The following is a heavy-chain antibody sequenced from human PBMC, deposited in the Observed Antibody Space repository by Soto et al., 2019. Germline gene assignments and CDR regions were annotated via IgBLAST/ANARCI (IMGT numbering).Heavy chain of an antibody. V-gene: IGHV3-30*09. D-gene: IGHD3-22*01. CDR2: ISYDGSNK. J-gene: IGHJ5*02. Sequence: QVQLVESGGGVVQPGRSLRLSCAASGLTFRGYAMHWFRQAPVKGLELLAVISYDGSNKYYADSVKGRIAISRDNSKNTVFLQMNSLRPEDTAVFYCAPGNFYDASGFPHWFDHCGQGTLVTVSS. CDR3: APGNFYDASGFPHWFDH. CDR1: GLTFRGYA.